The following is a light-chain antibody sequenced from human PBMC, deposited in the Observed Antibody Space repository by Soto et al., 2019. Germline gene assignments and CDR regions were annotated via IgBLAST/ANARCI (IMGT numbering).Light chain of an antibody. CDR1: SSDVGTYNY. J-gene: IGLJ1*01. Sequence: QSVLTQPASVSGSPGQSITISCTGTSSDVGTYNYVSWYQQHPGKAPKLMIYEVSNRPSGISNRFSGSKSGNTASLTISGLQAEDEADYYCSSYRSSSTLDDVFGTGTKLTVL. V-gene: IGLV2-14*01. CDR3: SSYRSSSTLDDV. CDR2: EVS.